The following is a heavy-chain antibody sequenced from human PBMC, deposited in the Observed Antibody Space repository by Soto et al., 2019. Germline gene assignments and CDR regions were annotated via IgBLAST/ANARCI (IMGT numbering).Heavy chain of an antibody. CDR3: AKDIYSSGWYCADY. CDR2: ISGSGGST. D-gene: IGHD6-19*01. Sequence: GGSLRLSCAASGFTFSSYAMSWVRQAPGKGLEWVSAISGSGGSTYYADSVKGRFTISRDNSKNTLYLQMNSLRAEDTAVYYCAKDIYSSGWYCADYWGQGTLVTVSS. J-gene: IGHJ4*02. CDR1: GFTFSSYA. V-gene: IGHV3-23*01.